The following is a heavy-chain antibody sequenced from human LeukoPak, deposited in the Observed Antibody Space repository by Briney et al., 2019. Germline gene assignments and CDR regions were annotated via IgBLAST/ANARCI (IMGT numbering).Heavy chain of an antibody. J-gene: IGHJ5*02. CDR3: AKGDYYDSSAYYNLFDP. D-gene: IGHD3-22*01. CDR2: ISGSGGST. V-gene: IGHV3-23*01. CDR1: GFTFSSYA. Sequence: GSLRLSCTASGFTFSSYAMNWVRQAPGKGLEWVSAISGSGGSTYYANSVRGRFTISRDNSKNTLYLQMNSLGAEDTAIYYCAKGDYYDSSAYYNLFDPWGQGTLVTVSS.